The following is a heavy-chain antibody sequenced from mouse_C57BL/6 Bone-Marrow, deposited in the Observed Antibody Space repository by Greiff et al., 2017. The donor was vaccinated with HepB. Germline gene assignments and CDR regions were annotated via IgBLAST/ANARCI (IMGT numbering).Heavy chain of an antibody. Sequence: VKLMESGPELVKPGASVKISCKASGYAFSSSWMNWVKQRPGKGLEWIGRIYPGDGDTNYNGKFKGKATLTADKSSSTAYMQLSSLTSEDSAVYFCARYWDGSGAGDYWGQGTTLTVSS. J-gene: IGHJ2*01. D-gene: IGHD4-1*01. CDR1: GYAFSSSW. CDR3: ARYWDGSGAGDY. V-gene: IGHV1-82*01. CDR2: IYPGDGDT.